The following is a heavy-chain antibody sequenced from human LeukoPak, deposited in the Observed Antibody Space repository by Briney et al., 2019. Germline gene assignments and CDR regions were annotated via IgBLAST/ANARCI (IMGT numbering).Heavy chain of an antibody. V-gene: IGHV1-2*02. CDR3: ARAISGYDQEFDP. CDR1: GYTFTGYY. J-gene: IGHJ5*02. Sequence: ASVKVSCKASGYTFTGYYMHWVRQAPGQGLEWMGWVNPSSGGTDYAQKFQGRVTMTWDTSISTAYMELTRLRSDDTAVYYCARAISGYDQEFDPWGQGTLVTVSS. D-gene: IGHD5-12*01. CDR2: VNPSSGGT.